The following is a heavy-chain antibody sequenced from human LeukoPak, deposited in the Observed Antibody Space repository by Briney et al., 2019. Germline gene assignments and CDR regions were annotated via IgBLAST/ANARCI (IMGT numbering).Heavy chain of an antibody. CDR1: GYTFTSYD. Sequence: GASVKVSCKASGYTFTSYDIHWVRQAPGQGLEWMGWMNPNSGNPGYAQKFKGRVTMTRNTSISTVYMELSSLRSEDTAVYYCARRGSGWYSTKHNWFDPWGQGALVTVSS. CDR3: ARRGSGWYSTKHNWFDP. V-gene: IGHV1-8*01. D-gene: IGHD6-13*01. CDR2: MNPNSGNP. J-gene: IGHJ5*02.